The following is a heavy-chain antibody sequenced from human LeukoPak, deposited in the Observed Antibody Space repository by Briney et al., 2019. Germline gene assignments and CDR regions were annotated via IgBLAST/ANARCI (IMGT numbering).Heavy chain of an antibody. CDR3: AREADFWSGYYPDDAFDI. CDR2: INHSGST. Sequence: SETLSLTCAVYGGSFSGYYWSWIRQPPGKGLEWIGEINHSGSTNYNPSLKSRVTISVDTSKNQFSLKLSSVTAADTAVYYCAREADFWSGYYPDDAFDIWGQGTMVTVSS. J-gene: IGHJ3*02. D-gene: IGHD3-3*01. V-gene: IGHV4-34*01. CDR1: GGSFSGYY.